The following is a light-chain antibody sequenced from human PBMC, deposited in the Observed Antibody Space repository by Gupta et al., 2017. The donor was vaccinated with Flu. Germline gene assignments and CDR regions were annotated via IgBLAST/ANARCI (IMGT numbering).Light chain of an antibody. Sequence: SSNIGSNNVNWYQQVPGTAPKLLIYVNSQRPSGVPDRFSGSKSGTSASLAISGLQSEDEADYYCAAWDDSLNGHYVFGTGTKVTAL. CDR1: SSNIGSNN. CDR2: VNS. J-gene: IGLJ1*01. CDR3: AAWDDSLNGHYV. V-gene: IGLV1-44*01.